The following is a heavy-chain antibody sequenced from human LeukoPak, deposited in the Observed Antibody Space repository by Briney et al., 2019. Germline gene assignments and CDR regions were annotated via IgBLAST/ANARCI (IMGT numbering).Heavy chain of an antibody. Sequence: GESLKISCKGSGYSFTSYWIGWVRQMPGKGLEWMGIIYPGDSDTRYSPSFQGQVTISADKSISTAYLQWSSLKASDTAMYYCARWGNDYYDSRTAFDYWGQGTLVTVSS. J-gene: IGHJ4*02. V-gene: IGHV5-51*01. CDR2: IYPGDSDT. D-gene: IGHD3-22*01. CDR3: ARWGNDYYDSRTAFDY. CDR1: GYSFTSYW.